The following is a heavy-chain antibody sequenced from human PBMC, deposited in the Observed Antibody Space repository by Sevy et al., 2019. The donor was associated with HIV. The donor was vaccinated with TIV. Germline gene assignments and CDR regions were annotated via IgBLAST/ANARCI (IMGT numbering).Heavy chain of an antibody. J-gene: IGHJ4*02. CDR1: GFSFSSYG. Sequence: GGFLRLSCAASGFSFSSYGMHWVRQAPGKGLEWMSYIQYDGSNKDYADSVKVRFTISRDNSKNTLYLQMNSLRVEDTAVFYCVKEGGGEGGDHWGQGTLVTVSS. V-gene: IGHV3-30*02. CDR3: VKEGGGEGGDH. CDR2: IQYDGSNK. D-gene: IGHD2-21*01.